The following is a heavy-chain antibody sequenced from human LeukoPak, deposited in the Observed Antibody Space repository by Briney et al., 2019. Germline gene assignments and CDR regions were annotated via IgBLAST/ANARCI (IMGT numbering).Heavy chain of an antibody. CDR2: IIPIFGTA. J-gene: IGHJ5*02. D-gene: IGHD4-23*01. Sequence: SVKVSCEATGGTFSSYAISWVRQAPGQGLEWMGGIIPIFGTANYAQKFQGRVTITTDESTSTAYMELSSLRSDDTAVYYCAREGNSPTWGQGTLVTVSS. CDR1: GGTFSSYA. CDR3: AREGNSPT. V-gene: IGHV1-69*05.